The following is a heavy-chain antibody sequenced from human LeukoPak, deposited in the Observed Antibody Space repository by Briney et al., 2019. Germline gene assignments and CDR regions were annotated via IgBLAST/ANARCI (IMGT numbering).Heavy chain of an antibody. CDR2: ISISSSYI. D-gene: IGHD5-18*01. CDR3: ARERYTYGFDY. CDR1: GFTFSSYS. Sequence: GGSLRLSCAASGFTFSSYSMNWVRQAPGKGREWVSSISISSSYIQYADSVKGRFTISRDNAKNSLYLQMNSLRAEDTAVYYCARERYTYGFDYWDQGTLVTVSS. V-gene: IGHV3-21*01. J-gene: IGHJ4*02.